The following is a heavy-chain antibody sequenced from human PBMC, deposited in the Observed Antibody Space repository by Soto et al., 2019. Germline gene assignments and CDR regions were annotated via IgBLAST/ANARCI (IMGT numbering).Heavy chain of an antibody. Sequence: GGSLRLSCAASGFGFSSYAMHWVRQAPGKGLEWVAVISYDGSNKYYADSVKGRFTISRDNSKKTLYLQMNSLRAEDTAVYYCAKDEGSGSFYVTGDYWGQGTMVTVYS. D-gene: IGHD3-10*01. CDR2: ISYDGSNK. J-gene: IGHJ4*02. CDR1: GFGFSSYA. V-gene: IGHV3-30*18. CDR3: AKDEGSGSFYVTGDY.